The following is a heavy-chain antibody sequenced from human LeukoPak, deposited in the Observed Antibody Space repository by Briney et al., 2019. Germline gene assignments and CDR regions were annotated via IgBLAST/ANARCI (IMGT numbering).Heavy chain of an antibody. CDR3: ATTFTFAYYYYGMDV. CDR1: GYTFTSYG. J-gene: IGHJ6*02. V-gene: IGHV1-18*01. Sequence: ASVKVSCKASGYTFTSYGISWVRQAPGQGLEWMGWISAYNGNTNYAQKLQGRVTMTEDTSTDTAYMELSSLRSEDTAVYYCATTFTFAYYYYGMDVWGQGTTVTVSS. D-gene: IGHD3-16*01. CDR2: ISAYNGNT.